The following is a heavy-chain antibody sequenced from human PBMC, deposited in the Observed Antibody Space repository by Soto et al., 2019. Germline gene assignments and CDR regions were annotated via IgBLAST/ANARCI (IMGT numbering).Heavy chain of an antibody. Sequence: PSETLSLTCTVSGGSISSGGYYWSWIRQHPGKGLEWIGYIYYSGSTYYNPSLKSRVTISVDTSKNQFSLKLSSVTAADTAVYYCARDRLRRSSSTSYYYGMDVWGQGTTVTVSS. J-gene: IGHJ6*02. CDR3: ARDRLRRSSSTSYYYGMDV. CDR1: GGSISSGGYY. V-gene: IGHV4-31*03. D-gene: IGHD6-13*01. CDR2: IYYSGST.